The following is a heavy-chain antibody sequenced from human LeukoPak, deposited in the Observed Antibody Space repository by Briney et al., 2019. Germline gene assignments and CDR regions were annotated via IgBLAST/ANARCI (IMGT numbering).Heavy chain of an antibody. CDR1: GGSISSYY. V-gene: IGHV4-59*01. CDR3: AREVASAGLDY. Sequence: PSETLSLTCTVSGGSISSYYWSWIRQSPGKGLEWIGYIYYSGSTNYNPSLKSRVTISVDTSKNQFSLKLSSVTAADTAVYYCAREVASAGLDYWGQGTLVTVSS. CDR2: IYYSGST. J-gene: IGHJ4*02. D-gene: IGHD5-12*01.